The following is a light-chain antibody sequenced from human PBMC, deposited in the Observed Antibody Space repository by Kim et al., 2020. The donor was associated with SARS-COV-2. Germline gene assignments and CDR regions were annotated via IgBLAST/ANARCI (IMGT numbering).Light chain of an antibody. CDR2: GAS. Sequence: SPGERATLSCRASQTVTSNYLAWYQQKPGQAPRLLIYGASSRATGLSDRFSGSGSGTDFTLTISRLEPEDFAVYYCQQYGSSPATFGQGTKVDIK. CDR3: QQYGSSPAT. J-gene: IGKJ1*01. CDR1: QTVTSNY. V-gene: IGKV3-20*01.